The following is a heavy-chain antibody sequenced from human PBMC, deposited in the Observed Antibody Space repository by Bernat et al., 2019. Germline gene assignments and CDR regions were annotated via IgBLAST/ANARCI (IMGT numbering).Heavy chain of an antibody. CDR1: GGTFSSYA. CDR3: ARDRDSSSWYGWFDP. J-gene: IGHJ5*02. Sequence: QVQLVQSGAEVKKPGSSVKVSCKASGGTFSSYAISWVRQAPGQGLEWMGGIIPIFGTANYAQKFPGRVTITADESTSTAYMELSSLRSEDTAVYYCARDRDSSSWYGWFDPWGRGTLVTVSS. D-gene: IGHD6-13*01. CDR2: IIPIFGTA. V-gene: IGHV1-69*01.